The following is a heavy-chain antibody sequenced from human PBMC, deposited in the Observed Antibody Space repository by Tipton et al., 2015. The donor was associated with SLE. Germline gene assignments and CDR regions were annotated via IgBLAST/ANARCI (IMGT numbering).Heavy chain of an antibody. CDR3: TSALECPITGYCCGD. CDR1: GGSIRRSNYY. V-gene: IGHV4-39*07. D-gene: IGHD5-18*01. J-gene: IGHJ4*02. CDR2: IFYSGST. Sequence: LRLSCTVSGGSIRRSNYYWGWIRQPPGRGLEWIGSIFYSGSTYYNPSLKSRVTISIDTSNNQFSLKLNSVTAADAAVYYCTSALECPITGYCCGDWGQGTLFSVSS.